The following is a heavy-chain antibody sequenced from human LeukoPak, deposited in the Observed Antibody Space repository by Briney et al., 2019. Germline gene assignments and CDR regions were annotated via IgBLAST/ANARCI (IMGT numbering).Heavy chain of an antibody. CDR3: AKAYDIVVVPAAKWYFDY. CDR1: GFTVSSNS. CDR2: IYTTGNT. Sequence: GGSLRLSCTVSGFTVSSNSMSWVRQAPGKGLEWVSFIYTTGNTHNSDSVKGRFTISRDNSKNTLYLQMNSLRAEDTAVYYCAKAYDIVVVPAAKWYFDYWGQGTLVTVSS. J-gene: IGHJ4*02. D-gene: IGHD2-2*01. V-gene: IGHV3-53*01.